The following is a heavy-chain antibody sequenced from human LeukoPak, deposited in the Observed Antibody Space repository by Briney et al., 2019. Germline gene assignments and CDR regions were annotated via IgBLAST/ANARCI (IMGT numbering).Heavy chain of an antibody. J-gene: IGHJ4*02. CDR1: GFTFSSYT. CDR3: AKVGDYYGSGKYSNFDY. CDR2: IGTSSTTI. V-gene: IGHV3-48*01. D-gene: IGHD3-10*01. Sequence: PGGSLRLSCAASGFTFSSYTMNWVRQPPGKGLEWVSNIGTSSTTIYYADSVKGRFTISRDNSKNTLYLQMSSLRAEDTAVYYCAKVGDYYGSGKYSNFDYWGQGTLVTVSS.